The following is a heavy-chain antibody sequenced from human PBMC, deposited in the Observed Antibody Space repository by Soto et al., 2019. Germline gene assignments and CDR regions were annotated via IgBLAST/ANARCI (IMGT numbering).Heavy chain of an antibody. J-gene: IGHJ6*02. CDR3: ASDDIPGGAVAIDGMDV. Sequence: PGGSLRFSCAASGFTFSNYGMHWVRQAPGKGLEWVAVIWYAGSNKYYADSVKGRFTISRDNSKNTLYLQMNSLRAEDTAVYYCASDDIPGGAVAIDGMDVWGQGTTVTVS. D-gene: IGHD6-19*01. V-gene: IGHV3-33*01. CDR1: GFTFSNYG. CDR2: IWYAGSNK.